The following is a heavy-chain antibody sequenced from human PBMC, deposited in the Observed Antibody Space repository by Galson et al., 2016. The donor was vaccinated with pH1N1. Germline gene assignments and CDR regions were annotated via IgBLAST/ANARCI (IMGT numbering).Heavy chain of an antibody. J-gene: IGHJ4*02. CDR3: ARHTRWVSSSSFDY. V-gene: IGHV4-59*08. D-gene: IGHD6-13*01. Sequence: ETLSLTCTVSGTSVSGNYWSWIRQPPGKGLEWIGYLYYNENTNYNPSLKSRVTISEDTSKNQFSLRLTSVTAADTAVYYCARHTRWVSSSSFDYWGQGALVTVSS. CDR2: LYYNENT. CDR1: GTSVSGNY.